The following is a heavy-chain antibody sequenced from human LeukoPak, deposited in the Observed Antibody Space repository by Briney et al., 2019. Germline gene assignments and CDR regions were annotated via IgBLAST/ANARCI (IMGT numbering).Heavy chain of an antibody. CDR1: GGSISSSSYY. CDR2: IYYSGST. CDR3: ARELSGSYFY. Sequence: NPSETLSLTCTVSGGSISSSSYYWGWIRQPPGKGLEWIGSIYYSGSTYYNPSLKSRVTISVDTSKNQFSLKLSSVTAADTAVYYCARELSGSYFYWGQGTLVTVSS. J-gene: IGHJ4*02. D-gene: IGHD1-26*01. V-gene: IGHV4-39*07.